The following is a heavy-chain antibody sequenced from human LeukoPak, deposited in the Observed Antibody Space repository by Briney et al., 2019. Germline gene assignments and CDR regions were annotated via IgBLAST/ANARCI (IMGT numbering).Heavy chain of an antibody. Sequence: GAALQISCKGSGYRFTSYWIGWGRPMPGKGREWMGIIYPGDSDTRYSPSFQGQVTISADKSISTAYLQWSSLKASDTAMYYCARLEAGNSAFDIWGQGTMVTVSS. CDR3: ARLEAGNSAFDI. CDR1: GYRFTSYW. D-gene: IGHD6-13*01. CDR2: IYPGDSDT. J-gene: IGHJ3*02. V-gene: IGHV5-51*01.